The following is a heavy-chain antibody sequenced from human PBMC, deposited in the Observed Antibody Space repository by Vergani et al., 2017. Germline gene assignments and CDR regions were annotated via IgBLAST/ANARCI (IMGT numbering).Heavy chain of an antibody. D-gene: IGHD3-22*01. Sequence: EVQLVESGGVVVQPGGSLRLSCAASGFTFDDYAMHWVRQAPGKGLEWVSLISWDGGCTYYADSVKGRFTISRDNSKNSLYLQMNSLRAEDTALYYCAKGEDSSGLLDYWGQGTLVTVSS. CDR1: GFTFDDYA. CDR2: ISWDGGCT. CDR3: AKGEDSSGLLDY. J-gene: IGHJ4*02. V-gene: IGHV3-43D*03.